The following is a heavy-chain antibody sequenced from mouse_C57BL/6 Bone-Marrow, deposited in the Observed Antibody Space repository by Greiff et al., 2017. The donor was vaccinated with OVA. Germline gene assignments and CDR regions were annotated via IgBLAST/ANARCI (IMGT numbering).Heavy chain of an antibody. D-gene: IGHD1-1*01. CDR3: ARRHYGSSYDYFDY. J-gene: IGHJ2*01. CDR1: GYTFTSYW. CDR2: IDPSDSET. Sequence: QVQLKEPGAELVRPGSSVKLSCKASGYTFTSYWMHWVKQRPIQGLEWIGNIDPSDSETHYNQKFKDKATLTVDKSSSTAYMQLSSLTSEDSAVYYCARRHYGSSYDYFDYWGQGTTLTVSS. V-gene: IGHV1-52*01.